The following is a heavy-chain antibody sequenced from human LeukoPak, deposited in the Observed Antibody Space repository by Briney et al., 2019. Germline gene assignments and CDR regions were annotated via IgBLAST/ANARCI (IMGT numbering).Heavy chain of an antibody. D-gene: IGHD3-3*01. CDR1: GGSLSGYY. CDR2: INHSGST. Sequence: SETLSLTCAVYGGSLSGYYWSWIRQPPGKGREWIGEINHSGSTNYNPSLKSRVTISVDTSKNQFSLKLSSVTAADTAVYYCARLRFLEWLLRYYYYMDVWGKGTTVTVSS. V-gene: IGHV4-34*01. J-gene: IGHJ6*03. CDR3: ARLRFLEWLLRYYYYMDV.